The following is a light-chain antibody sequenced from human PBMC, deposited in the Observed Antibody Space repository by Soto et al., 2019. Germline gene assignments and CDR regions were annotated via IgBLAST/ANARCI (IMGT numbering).Light chain of an antibody. CDR3: QQYGDSTRT. J-gene: IGKJ1*01. Sequence: EIVLTQSPDTLSLSPGERATLSCRASQSFGGTYLAWYQQRRGQAPRLLIYGASNRATGIPERFSGSGSGTDFTLTISRLEPLDFAVYYCQQYGDSTRTFGQDTGVDIK. CDR2: GAS. V-gene: IGKV3-20*01. CDR1: QSFGGTY.